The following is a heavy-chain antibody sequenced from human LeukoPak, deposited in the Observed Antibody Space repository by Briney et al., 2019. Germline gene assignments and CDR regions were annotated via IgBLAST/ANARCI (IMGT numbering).Heavy chain of an antibody. V-gene: IGHV1-24*01. Sequence: ASVKVSCKVSGYTLTELSMHWVRQAPGKGLEWMGGFDPEDGETIYAQKFQGRVTMTEDTSTDTAYMELSSLRSEDTAVYYCATVYYGSAHDAFDIWGQGTMVTVSS. CDR3: ATVYYGSAHDAFDI. D-gene: IGHD3-10*01. CDR1: GYTLTELS. J-gene: IGHJ3*02. CDR2: FDPEDGET.